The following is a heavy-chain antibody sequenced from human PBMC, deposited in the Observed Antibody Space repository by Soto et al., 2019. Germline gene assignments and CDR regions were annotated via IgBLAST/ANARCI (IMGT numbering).Heavy chain of an antibody. CDR3: AREVAGGANAFDI. D-gene: IGHD3-10*01. Sequence: GGSLRLSCAASGFTFSSYAMHWVRQAPGKGLEWVAVISYDGSNKYYADSVKGRFTISRDNSKNTLYLQMNSLRAEDTAVYYCAREVAGGANAFDIWGQGTMVTVSS. V-gene: IGHV3-30*04. J-gene: IGHJ3*02. CDR1: GFTFSSYA. CDR2: ISYDGSNK.